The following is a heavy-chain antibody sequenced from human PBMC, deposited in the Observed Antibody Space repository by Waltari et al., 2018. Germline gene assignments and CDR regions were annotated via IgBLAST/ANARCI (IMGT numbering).Heavy chain of an antibody. V-gene: IGHV4-59*11. Sequence: QVQLQESGPGLVKPSETLSLTCTVSGGSISSHYWSWIRQPPGKGLEWIGYIYYSGSTNYNPSLKSRVTISVDTSKNQFSLKLSSVTAADTAVYYCARGRIAAAVPAFDYWGQGTLVIVSS. J-gene: IGHJ4*02. CDR1: GGSISSHY. D-gene: IGHD6-13*01. CDR3: ARGRIAAAVPAFDY. CDR2: IYYSGST.